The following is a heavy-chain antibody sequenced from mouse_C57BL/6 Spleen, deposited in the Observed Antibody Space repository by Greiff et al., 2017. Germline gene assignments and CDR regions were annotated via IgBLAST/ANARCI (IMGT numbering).Heavy chain of an antibody. J-gene: IGHJ4*01. CDR2: IRSKSSNYAT. V-gene: IGHV10-3*01. Sequence: GGGLVQPKGSFKLSCAASGFTFNTYAIHWVRQAPGKGSDWVARIRSKSSNYATYYADSVKDRFTISRDDSQSMLYLQMNNLKTEDTAMYYCVRDKTTVVAEDAMDYWGQGTSVTVSA. CDR1: GFTFNTYA. D-gene: IGHD1-1*01. CDR3: VRDKTTVVAEDAMDY.